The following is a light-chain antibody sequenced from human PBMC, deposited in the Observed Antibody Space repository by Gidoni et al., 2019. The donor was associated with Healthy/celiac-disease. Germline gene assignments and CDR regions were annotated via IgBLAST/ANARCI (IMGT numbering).Light chain of an antibody. V-gene: IGKV1-39*01. CDR1: QSISSY. J-gene: IGKJ1*01. Sequence: DIQMTQSPSSLSASVGDRVTITCRASQSISSYLNWYQQRPGKAPKLLIYAASSLQSGVPSRFSGSGSGTDFTLTIRRLQPEDFATYYCQKSYSTPWTFXQXTKVEIK. CDR2: AAS. CDR3: QKSYSTPWT.